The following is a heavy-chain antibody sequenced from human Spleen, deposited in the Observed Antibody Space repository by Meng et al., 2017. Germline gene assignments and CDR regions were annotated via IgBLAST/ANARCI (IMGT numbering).Heavy chain of an antibody. CDR1: GYTFTSYG. Sequence: ASVKVSCKASGYTFTSYGISWVRQAPGQGLEWMGWISTYNGNTNYAQKLQGRVTMTTDTSTSTAYMELRSLRSDDTAVYYCARDLGIWGYYYDSSGYYPYDYWGQGTLVTVSS. J-gene: IGHJ4*02. V-gene: IGHV1-18*01. CDR3: ARDLGIWGYYYDSSGYYPYDY. D-gene: IGHD3-22*01. CDR2: ISTYNGNT.